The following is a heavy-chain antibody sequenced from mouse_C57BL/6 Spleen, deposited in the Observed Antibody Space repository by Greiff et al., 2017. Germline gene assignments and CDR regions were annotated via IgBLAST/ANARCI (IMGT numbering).Heavy chain of an antibody. D-gene: IGHD1-1*01. V-gene: IGHV5-4*01. CDR2: ISDGGSYT. CDR3: ARDAGSSLYAMDY. CDR1: GFTFSSYA. Sequence: EVQGVESGGGLVKPGGSLKLSCAASGFTFSSYAMSWVRQTPEKRLEWVATISDGGSYTYYPDNVKGRFTISRDNAKNNLYLQMSHLKSEDTAMYYCARDAGSSLYAMDYRGQGTSVTVSS. J-gene: IGHJ4*01.